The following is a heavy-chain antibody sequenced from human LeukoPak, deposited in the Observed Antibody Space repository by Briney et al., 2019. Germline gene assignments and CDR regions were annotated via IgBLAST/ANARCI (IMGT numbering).Heavy chain of an antibody. CDR3: ARVYDSSGLYLDY. J-gene: IGHJ4*02. CDR1: GGSFSGYY. CDR2: IYHSGST. D-gene: IGHD3-22*01. Sequence: SETLSLTCAVYGGSFSGYYWSWIRQPPGKGLEWIGYIYHSGSTYYNPSLKSRVTISVDRSKNQFSLKLSSVTAADTAVYYCARVYDSSGLYLDYRGQGTLVTVSS. V-gene: IGHV4-30-2*01.